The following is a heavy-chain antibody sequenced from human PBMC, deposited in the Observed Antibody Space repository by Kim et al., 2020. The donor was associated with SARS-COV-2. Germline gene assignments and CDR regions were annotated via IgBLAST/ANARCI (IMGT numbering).Heavy chain of an antibody. D-gene: IGHD6-19*01. J-gene: IGHJ6*02. CDR1: GGSVSSGSYY. CDR2: IYYSGST. CDR3: ARVNWQWLSHGMDV. Sequence: SETLSLTCTVSGGSVSSGSYYWSWIRQPPGKGLEWIGYIYYSGSTNYNPSLKSRVTISVDTSKNQFSLKLSSVTAADTAVYYCARVNWQWLSHGMDVWGQGTTVTVSS. V-gene: IGHV4-61*01.